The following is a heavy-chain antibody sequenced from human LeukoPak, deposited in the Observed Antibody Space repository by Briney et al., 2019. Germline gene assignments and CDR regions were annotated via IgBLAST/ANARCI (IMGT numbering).Heavy chain of an antibody. CDR1: GFTFSSYD. CDR2: IGTAGDT. Sequence: GGSLRLSCAASGFTFSSYDMHWVRQATGEGLEWVSAIGTAGDTYYPGSVKGRFTISRENAKNSLYLQMNSLRAGDTPVYYCARTSGTYYEFDYWGQGTLVTVSS. CDR3: ARTSGTYYEFDY. J-gene: IGHJ4*02. V-gene: IGHV3-13*04. D-gene: IGHD1-26*01.